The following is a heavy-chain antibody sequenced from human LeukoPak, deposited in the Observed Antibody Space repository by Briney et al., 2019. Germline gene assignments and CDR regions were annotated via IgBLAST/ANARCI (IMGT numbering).Heavy chain of an antibody. CDR2: IYYTGST. D-gene: IGHD3-10*01. V-gene: IGHV4-59*12. CDR1: GGSINGYY. Sequence: SETLSLTCTVSGGSINGYYWSWIRQSPGKGLESLGYIYYTGSTNYNPSLKSRVTMSVDTSKNQFSLKLSSVTAADTAVYYCARERYNGSGSYSGDYYYYYMDVWGKGTTVTISS. CDR3: ARERYNGSGSYSGDYYYYYMDV. J-gene: IGHJ6*03.